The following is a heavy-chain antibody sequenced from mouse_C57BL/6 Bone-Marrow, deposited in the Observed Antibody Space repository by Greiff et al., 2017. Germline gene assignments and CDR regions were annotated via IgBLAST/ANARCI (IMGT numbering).Heavy chain of an antibody. CDR3: ARQPLSYAMDY. Sequence: EVQLQESGGGLVQPGGSLKLSCAASGFTFSDYYMYWVRQTPEKRLEWVAYISNGGGSTYYPDTVKGRFTISRDNAKNTLYLQMSRLKSEDTAMYYCARQPLSYAMDYWGQGTSVTVSS. J-gene: IGHJ4*01. CDR2: ISNGGGST. CDR1: GFTFSDYY. V-gene: IGHV5-12*01. D-gene: IGHD1-1*01.